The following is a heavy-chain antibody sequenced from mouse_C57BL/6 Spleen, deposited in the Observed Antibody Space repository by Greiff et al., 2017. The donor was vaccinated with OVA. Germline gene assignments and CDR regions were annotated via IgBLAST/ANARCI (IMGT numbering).Heavy chain of an antibody. Sequence: DVMLVESGGGLVKPGGSLKLSCAASGFTFSSYAMSWVRQTPEKRLEWVATISDGGSCTYDPNNVTVRCTNSRDNAKNNLYLQMSDLKSEDTAMYYCARGDGYFGGVFDDWGQGTTLTVSS. D-gene: IGHD2-3*01. CDR1: GFTFSSYA. V-gene: IGHV5-4*03. CDR3: ARGDGYFGGVFDD. J-gene: IGHJ2*01. CDR2: ISDGGSCT.